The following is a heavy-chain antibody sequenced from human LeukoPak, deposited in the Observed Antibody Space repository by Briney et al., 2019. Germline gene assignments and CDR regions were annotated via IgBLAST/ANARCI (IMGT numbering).Heavy chain of an antibody. CDR1: GGTFSSYA. D-gene: IGHD5-12*01. J-gene: IGHJ4*02. Sequence: ASVKVSCKASGGTFSSYAISWVRQAPGQGLEWMGRIIPIFGTANYAQKFQRRVTITTDESTSTAYMELSSLRSEDTAVYYCARTGLSGYGTFDYWGQGTLVTVSS. CDR3: ARTGLSGYGTFDY. CDR2: IIPIFGTA. V-gene: IGHV1-69*05.